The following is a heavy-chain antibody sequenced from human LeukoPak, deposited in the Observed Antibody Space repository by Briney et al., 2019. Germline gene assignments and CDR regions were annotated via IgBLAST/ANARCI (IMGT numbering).Heavy chain of an antibody. Sequence: PSETLSLTCSVSGGSISSYYWSWIRQPPGKGLEWIGYIYCSGSTNYNPSLKGRVNISVDTSKKQFSLKLSSVTAADTAVYYCARLSYHFDYWGQGTLVSVCS. CDR1: GGSISSYY. V-gene: IGHV4-59*08. CDR2: IYCSGST. CDR3: ARLSYHFDY. J-gene: IGHJ4*02.